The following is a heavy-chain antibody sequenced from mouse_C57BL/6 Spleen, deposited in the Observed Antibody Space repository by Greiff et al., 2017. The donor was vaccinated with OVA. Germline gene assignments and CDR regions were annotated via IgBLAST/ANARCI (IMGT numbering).Heavy chain of an antibody. CDR2: INPSTGGT. V-gene: IGHV1-42*01. Sequence: EVQLQQSGPELVKPGASVKISCKASGYSFTGYYMNWVKQSPEKSLEWIGEINPSTGGTTYNQKFKAKATLTVDKSSSTAYMQLKSLTSEDSAVYYCAREEGYAMDDWGQGTSVTVSS. J-gene: IGHJ4*01. CDR1: GYSFTGYY. CDR3: AREEGYAMDD.